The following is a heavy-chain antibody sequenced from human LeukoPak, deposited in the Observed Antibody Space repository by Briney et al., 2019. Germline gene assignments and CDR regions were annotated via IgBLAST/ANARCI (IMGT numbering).Heavy chain of an antibody. Sequence: GASVKVSCKASGGTFSSYAISWVRQAPGQGLEWMGRIIPIFGIANYAQKFQGRVTITADKSTSTAYMELSSLRSEDTAVYYCARCGGYDSTTHFDYWGQGTLVTVSS. V-gene: IGHV1-69*04. D-gene: IGHD5-12*01. CDR3: ARCGGYDSTTHFDY. CDR1: GGTFSSYA. J-gene: IGHJ4*02. CDR2: IIPIFGIA.